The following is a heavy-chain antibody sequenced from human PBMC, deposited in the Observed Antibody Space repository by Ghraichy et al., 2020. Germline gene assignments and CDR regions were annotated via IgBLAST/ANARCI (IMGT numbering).Heavy chain of an antibody. CDR2: IYYSGST. J-gene: IGHJ4*02. CDR3: ARHSGSYFAQTIDY. V-gene: IGHV4-39*01. Sequence: ETLSLTCTVSGGSISSSSYYWGWIRQPPGKGLEWIGSIYYSGSTYYNKSLKSRVTISVDTSKNQISLKLSSVTAADTAVYYCARHSGSYFAQTIDYWGQGTLFTVSS. D-gene: IGHD1-26*01. CDR1: GGSISSSSYY.